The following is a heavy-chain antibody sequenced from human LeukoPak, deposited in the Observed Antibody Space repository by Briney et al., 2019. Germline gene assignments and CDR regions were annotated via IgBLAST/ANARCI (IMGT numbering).Heavy chain of an antibody. V-gene: IGHV3-53*01. CDR3: AREGYSNGWYRN. CDR2: IFSSGST. D-gene: IGHD6-19*01. CDR1: GFTVSSNY. Sequence: GGSLRLSCAASGFTVSSNYMSWVRQAPGKGLEWVSVIFSSGSTYYADSVKGRFTISRDNSKNTLYLQMNSLRAEDTAVHYCAREGYSNGWYRNWGQGTLVTVSS. J-gene: IGHJ4*02.